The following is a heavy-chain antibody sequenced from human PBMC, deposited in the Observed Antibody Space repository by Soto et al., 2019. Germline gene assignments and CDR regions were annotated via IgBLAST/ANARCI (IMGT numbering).Heavy chain of an antibody. D-gene: IGHD5-12*01. V-gene: IGHV4-61*01. CDR2: IYYSGST. J-gene: IGHJ1*01. CDR3: ARSTGDSTKYFQH. Sequence: SETLSLTCTVSGGSVSSGSYYWSWIRQPPGKGLEWIGYIYYSGSTNYNPSLKSRVTISVDTSKNQFSLKLSSVTAADTAVYYCARSTGDSTKYFQHWGQGTLVTVSS. CDR1: GGSVSSGSYY.